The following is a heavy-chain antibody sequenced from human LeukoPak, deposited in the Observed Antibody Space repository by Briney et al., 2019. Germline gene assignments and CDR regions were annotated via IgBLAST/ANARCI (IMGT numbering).Heavy chain of an antibody. J-gene: IGHJ4*02. Sequence: SETLSLTCTVSGGSISSYSWSWIRQPPGKGLEWIGYVFYSGNTNYNPSLKSRVTISVDTSKNQFSLTLSSVTAADTAIYYCARGGYYSHLDYWGQGTLVTVSS. CDR1: GGSISSYS. CDR2: VFYSGNT. D-gene: IGHD3-22*01. CDR3: ARGGYYSHLDY. V-gene: IGHV4-59*08.